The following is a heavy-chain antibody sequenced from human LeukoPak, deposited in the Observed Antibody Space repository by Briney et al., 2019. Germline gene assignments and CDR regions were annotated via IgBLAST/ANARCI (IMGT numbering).Heavy chain of an antibody. CDR3: ARLVQLWLGPDY. CDR1: GGSISSYY. V-gene: IGHV4-59*08. J-gene: IGHJ4*02. D-gene: IGHD5-18*01. CDR2: IYYSGST. Sequence: SETLSLTCTVCGGSISSYYWSWIRQPPGKGLEWIGYIYYSGSTNYNPSLKSRVTISVDTSKNQISLKLSSVTAADTAVYYCARLVQLWLGPDYWGQGTLVIVSS.